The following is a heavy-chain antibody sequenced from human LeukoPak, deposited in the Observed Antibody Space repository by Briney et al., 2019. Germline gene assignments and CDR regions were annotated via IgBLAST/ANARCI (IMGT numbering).Heavy chain of an antibody. CDR3: ARADPRSGPLGYFDY. J-gene: IGHJ4*02. Sequence: PSETLSLTCTVSGGSISSSSYYWGWVRQPPGKGLEWIGYIYSSGPTNYNPSLKSRVTISVDTSKNQFSLKLSSVTAADTAVYYCARADPRSGPLGYFDYWGQGTLVTVSS. V-gene: IGHV4-61*05. CDR2: IYSSGPT. D-gene: IGHD3-16*01. CDR1: GGSISSSSYY.